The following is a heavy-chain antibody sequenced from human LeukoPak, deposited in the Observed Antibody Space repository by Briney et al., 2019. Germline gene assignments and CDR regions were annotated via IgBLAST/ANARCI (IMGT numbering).Heavy chain of an antibody. Sequence: SETLSLTCTVSGGSISSSSYYWGWIRQPPGKGLEWIGSIYYSGSTYYNPYLKSRVTISVDTSKNQFSLKLSSVTAADTAVYYCARRLAGVGATGGWFDPWGQGTLVTVSS. CDR3: ARRLAGVGATGGWFDP. D-gene: IGHD1-26*01. J-gene: IGHJ5*02. CDR2: IYYSGST. CDR1: GGSISSSSYY. V-gene: IGHV4-39*01.